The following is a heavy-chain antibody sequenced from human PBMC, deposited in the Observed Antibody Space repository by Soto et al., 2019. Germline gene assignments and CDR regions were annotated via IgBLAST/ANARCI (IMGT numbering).Heavy chain of an antibody. J-gene: IGHJ4*02. CDR1: GFIASNYA. Sequence: GGSLRLSCAASGFIASNYAMSWVRQAPGKGLEWVSGFSGSGGATFYADSVKGRFTISRDSSKNTIYLQMDRLRADDTAVYYCAKAMADYWGRGTLVTVSS. CDR3: AKAMADY. V-gene: IGHV3-23*01. CDR2: FSGSGGAT.